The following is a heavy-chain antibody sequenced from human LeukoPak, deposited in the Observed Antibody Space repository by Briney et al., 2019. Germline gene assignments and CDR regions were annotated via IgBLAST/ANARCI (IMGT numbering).Heavy chain of an antibody. Sequence: SETLSLTCTVSGGSISSYYWSCIRQHPGEGLEWIEYIYYSGSTNYNPSLKSRVTISVDTSKNQFSLKPSSVTAADTAVYYCARWKLDGAVAGDWYFDLWGRGTLVTVSS. D-gene: IGHD6-19*01. V-gene: IGHV4-59*01. CDR1: GGSISSYY. J-gene: IGHJ2*01. CDR3: ARWKLDGAVAGDWYFDL. CDR2: IYYSGST.